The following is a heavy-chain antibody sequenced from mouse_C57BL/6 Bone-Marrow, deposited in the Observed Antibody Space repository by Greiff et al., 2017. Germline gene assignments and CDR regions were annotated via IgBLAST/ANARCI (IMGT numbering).Heavy chain of an antibody. CDR3: AKDGPYDYDVDFDV. Sequence: EVQVVESGGGLVQSGRSLRLSCATSGFTFSDFYMAWVRHAPGKGLEWIAASSNKANDYTTEYSASVKGRFIVSRDSSPSILYLQMNTLRAEVTAMEYCAKDGPYDYDVDFDVWGKGTTGTVSS. CDR2: SSNKANDYTT. J-gene: IGHJ1*03. V-gene: IGHV7-1*01. D-gene: IGHD2-4*01. CDR1: GFTFSDFY.